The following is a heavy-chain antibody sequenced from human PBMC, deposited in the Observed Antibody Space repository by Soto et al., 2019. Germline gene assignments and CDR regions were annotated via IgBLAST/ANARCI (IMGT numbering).Heavy chain of an antibody. CDR2: INGDGGTT. CDR3: ARVGGGSGH. D-gene: IGHD2-15*01. Sequence: EVQLVESGGGLVQPGGSLRLSCAASGFTFSSYWMHWVRQAPGKGLVWVSRINGDGGTTNYADSVKGRFTISRDNAKNTPFLQMNSLRVEVAAVYYCARVGGGSGHWGQGTLVTVSS. CDR1: GFTFSSYW. J-gene: IGHJ4*02. V-gene: IGHV3-74*01.